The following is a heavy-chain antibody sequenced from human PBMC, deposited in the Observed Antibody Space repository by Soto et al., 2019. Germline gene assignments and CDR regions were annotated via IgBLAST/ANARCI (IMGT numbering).Heavy chain of an antibody. V-gene: IGHV3-53*01. Sequence: GSLRLSCAASGFTVSSNYMSWVRQAPGKGLEWVSVIYSGGSTYYADSVKGRFTISRDNSKNTLSLQMNSLGAEDTAVYYCARVTASGSFDYWGQGTLVTVSS. D-gene: IGHD3-10*01. CDR1: GFTVSSNY. CDR3: ARVTASGSFDY. CDR2: IYSGGST. J-gene: IGHJ4*02.